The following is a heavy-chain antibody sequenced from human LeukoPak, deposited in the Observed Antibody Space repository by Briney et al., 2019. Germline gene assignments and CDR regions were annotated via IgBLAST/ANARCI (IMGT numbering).Heavy chain of an antibody. CDR2: SYPGDSDA. CDR1: GYSFTSYW. Sequence: GESLNISCKGSGYSFTSYWTGWVRQMTGKGLEWMGISYPGDSDARYSPSFQGQVTISADKSISTAYLQWSSLKASDTAMYYCARQSKVTTPDYWGQGTLVTVSS. CDR3: ARQSKVTTPDY. V-gene: IGHV5-51*01. D-gene: IGHD4-11*01. J-gene: IGHJ4*02.